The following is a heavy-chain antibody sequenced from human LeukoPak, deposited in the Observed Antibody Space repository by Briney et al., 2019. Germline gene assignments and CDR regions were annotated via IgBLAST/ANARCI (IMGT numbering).Heavy chain of an antibody. J-gene: IGHJ2*01. V-gene: IGHV4-4*07. D-gene: IGHD6-19*01. CDR1: GGSIRSYY. Sequence: SETLSLTCAVSGGSIRSYYWSWIRQPAGKGLEWIGRIYTSGSTNYNPSLKSRVTMSVDTSKNQFSLKLSSVTAADTAVYYCAREPQSSGWYPYWYFDLWGRGTLVTVSS. CDR2: IYTSGST. CDR3: AREPQSSGWYPYWYFDL.